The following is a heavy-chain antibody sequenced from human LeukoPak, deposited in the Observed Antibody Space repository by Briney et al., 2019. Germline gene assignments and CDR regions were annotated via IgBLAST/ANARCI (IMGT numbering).Heavy chain of an antibody. D-gene: IGHD3-3*01. CDR3: AAAYFGVDQYYYGMDV. CDR2: ISRSGGST. J-gene: IGHJ6*02. V-gene: IGHV3-23*01. Sequence: GGSLRLSCVAPGFTFSTYAMNWVRQAPGKGLEWVSAISRSGGSTYSADSVKGRFTISRDTSKNTLYLQMNGLRAEDTAVYYCAAAYFGVDQYYYGMDVWGQGTTVTVSS. CDR1: GFTFSTYA.